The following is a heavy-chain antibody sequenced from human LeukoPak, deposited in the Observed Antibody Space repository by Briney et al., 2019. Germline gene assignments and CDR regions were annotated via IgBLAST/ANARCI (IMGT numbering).Heavy chain of an antibody. D-gene: IGHD3-22*01. CDR3: ARAYYYDSSGYYVYYFDY. CDR1: GGSISNYY. J-gene: IGHJ4*02. CDR2: IYYSGST. Sequence: PPETLSLTCTISGGSISNYYWSWIRQPPGKGLEWIGYIYYSGSTKYNPSLKSRVTISVDRSKNQFSLKLSSVTAADTAVYYCARAYYYDSSGYYVYYFDYWGQGTLVTVSS. V-gene: IGHV4-59*12.